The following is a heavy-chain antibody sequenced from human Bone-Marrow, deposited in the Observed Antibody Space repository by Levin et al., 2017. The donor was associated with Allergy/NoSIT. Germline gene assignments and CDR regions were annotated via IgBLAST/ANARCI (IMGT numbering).Heavy chain of an antibody. CDR3: ARNKDYGGNGYYYYGMDV. Sequence: AGGSLRLSCAASGFTFTDYAIHWIRQAPGRGLEWVSGVSWNSGTIGYADSVKGRFTISRDNAKNSLYLQMNSLRTEDTALYFCARNKDYGGNGYYYYGMDVWGQGTTVTVSS. D-gene: IGHD4-23*01. CDR1: GFTFTDYA. CDR2: VSWNSGTI. J-gene: IGHJ6*02. V-gene: IGHV3-9*01.